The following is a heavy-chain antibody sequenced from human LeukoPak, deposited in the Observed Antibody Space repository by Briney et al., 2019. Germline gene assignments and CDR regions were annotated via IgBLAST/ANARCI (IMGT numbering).Heavy chain of an antibody. CDR2: IYTSGST. J-gene: IGHJ6*02. CDR1: GGSISSGSYY. D-gene: IGHD4-17*01. Sequence: PSETLSLTCTVSGGSISSGSYYWSWIRQPAGKGLEWIGRIYTSGSTNYNPSLKSRVTISVDTSKNQFSLKLSSVTAADTAVYYCARSKGDYVDYYGMDVWGQGTTVTVSS. V-gene: IGHV4-61*02. CDR3: ARSKGDYVDYYGMDV.